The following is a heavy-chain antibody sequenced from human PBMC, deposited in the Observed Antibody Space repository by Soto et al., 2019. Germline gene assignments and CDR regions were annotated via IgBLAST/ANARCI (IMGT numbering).Heavy chain of an antibody. Sequence: ASVKVSCKASGYTFTSYDINWVRQATGQGLEWMGWMNPNSGNTGYAQKFQGRVTMTRNTSISTAYMELSSLRSEDTAVYYGASHLPPIQVWPPPPQYYYGMDVWGQGTTVTVSS. D-gene: IGHD5-18*01. V-gene: IGHV1-8*01. CDR2: MNPNSGNT. CDR1: GYTFTSYD. CDR3: ASHLPPIQVWPPPPQYYYGMDV. J-gene: IGHJ6*02.